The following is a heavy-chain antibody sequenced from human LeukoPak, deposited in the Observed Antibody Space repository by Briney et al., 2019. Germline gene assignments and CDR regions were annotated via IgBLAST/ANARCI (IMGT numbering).Heavy chain of an antibody. J-gene: IGHJ5*02. CDR1: GYSISSGYY. V-gene: IGHV4-38-2*02. D-gene: IGHD4-11*01. CDR3: AREDYNGNWFDP. Sequence: SETLSLTCAVSGYSISSGYYWGWVRQPPGKGLEWIGTIYHSESTCYNPSLKSRVTISVDTSKNQFSLKLSSVTAADTAVYYCAREDYNGNWFDPWGQGTLVTVSS. CDR2: IYHSEST.